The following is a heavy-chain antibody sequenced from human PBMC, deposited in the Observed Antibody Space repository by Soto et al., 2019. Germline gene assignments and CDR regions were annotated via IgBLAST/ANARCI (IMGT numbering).Heavy chain of an antibody. D-gene: IGHD4-17*01. Sequence: SETLSLTCTVSGGSISSYYWSWIRQPPGKGLEWIGYIYYSGSTNYNPSLKSRVTISVDTSKNQFSLKLSSVTAADTAVYYCARRKLPYDYGDYDYWGQGTLVTVSS. J-gene: IGHJ4*02. CDR3: ARRKLPYDYGDYDY. CDR2: IYYSGST. CDR1: GGSISSYY. V-gene: IGHV4-59*08.